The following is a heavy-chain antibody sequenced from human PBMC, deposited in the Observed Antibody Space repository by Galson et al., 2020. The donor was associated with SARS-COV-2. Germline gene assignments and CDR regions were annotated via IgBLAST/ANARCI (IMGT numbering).Heavy chain of an antibody. Sequence: ASLKLSCKASGYTFTSYYMHCVRQAPGHGLEWMGIINPSGGSTRSAQKFQGRVTMTRDTSTSTVYMELSSLRSEDTAVYYCASRSTTGTTWYAFDSWGQGKMDTVSS. J-gene: IGHJ3*02. CDR2: INPSGGST. CDR1: GYTFTSYY. CDR3: ASRSTTGTTWYAFDS. V-gene: IGHV1-46*01. D-gene: IGHD1-1*01.